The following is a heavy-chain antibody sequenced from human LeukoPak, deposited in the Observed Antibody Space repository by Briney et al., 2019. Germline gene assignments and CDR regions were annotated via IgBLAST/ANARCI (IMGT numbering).Heavy chain of an antibody. CDR3: ARWDKHGMDV. V-gene: IGHV3-21*01. Sequence: PGGSLRLSCAASGFTFSSYSMNWVRQAPGKGLEWVSSISSSSSYIYYADSVKGRFTISRDNAKNLLYLQMNSLRAEDTAVYYCARWDKHGMDVWGRGTTVTVSS. CDR1: GFTFSSYS. CDR2: ISSSSSYI. D-gene: IGHD1-26*01. J-gene: IGHJ6*02.